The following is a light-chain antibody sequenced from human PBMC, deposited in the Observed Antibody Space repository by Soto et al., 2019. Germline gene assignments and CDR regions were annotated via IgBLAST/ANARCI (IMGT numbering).Light chain of an antibody. Sequence: VMTQSPATLTVSPGERATLSCRASQSVSSNLAWYQQKPGQAPRLLLYGASTRATGIPARFSGSGSGTEFTLTISSLQSEDFAVYYCQQYNNWPPLTFGGGTKVDIK. CDR2: GAS. CDR1: QSVSSN. V-gene: IGKV3-15*01. CDR3: QQYNNWPPLT. J-gene: IGKJ4*01.